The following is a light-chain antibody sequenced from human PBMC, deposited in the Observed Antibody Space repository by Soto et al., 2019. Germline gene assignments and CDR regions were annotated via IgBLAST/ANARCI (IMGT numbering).Light chain of an antibody. CDR2: DAS. V-gene: IGKV3-11*01. Sequence: EIVLTQSPATLSLSPGERATLSCRASQSVSSYLAWYQQKPGQAPRLLIYDASNRATGIPARFSGSGSGTDFTLNIRSLEPEDFAVYYCQQRFNWPPWTLGQGTKVDI. CDR3: QQRFNWPPWT. J-gene: IGKJ1*01. CDR1: QSVSSY.